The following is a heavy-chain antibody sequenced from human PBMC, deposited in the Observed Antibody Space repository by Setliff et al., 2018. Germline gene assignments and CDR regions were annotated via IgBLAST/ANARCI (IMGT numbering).Heavy chain of an antibody. CDR3: ARSFSRSGKFLLDY. CDR1: GYSISSGHY. D-gene: IGHD1-26*01. V-gene: IGHV4-38-2*02. J-gene: IGHJ4*02. CDR2: ISHSGST. Sequence: PSETLSLTCTVSGYSISSGHYWGWIRQPPGKGLEWIGSISHSGSTYYNPSLRSRVTISMDTSKNQFSLKVPSVTAADTAVYYCARSFSRSGKFLLDYWGQGALVTVSS.